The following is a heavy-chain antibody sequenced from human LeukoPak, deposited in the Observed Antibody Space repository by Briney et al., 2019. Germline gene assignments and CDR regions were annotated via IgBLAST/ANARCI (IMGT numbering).Heavy chain of an antibody. CDR3: ARHRRFLEWLGTDY. J-gene: IGHJ4*02. D-gene: IGHD3-3*01. Sequence: PSETLSLTCTVSGGSTSSYYWSWIRQPPGKGLEWIGYIYYSGSTNYNPSLKSRVTISVDTSKNQFSLKLSSVTAADTAVYYCARHRRFLEWLGTDYWGQGTLVTVSS. CDR2: IYYSGST. V-gene: IGHV4-59*08. CDR1: GGSTSSYY.